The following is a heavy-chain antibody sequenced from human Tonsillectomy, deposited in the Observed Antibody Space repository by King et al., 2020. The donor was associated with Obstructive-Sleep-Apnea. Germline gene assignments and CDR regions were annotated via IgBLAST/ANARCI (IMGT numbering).Heavy chain of an antibody. J-gene: IGHJ4*02. Sequence: QLQESGPGLVKPSETLSLTCTVSGGSISSSSYYWGWIRQPPGKGLEWIGSIYYSWSTYYNPSLKSRVTISVDTSKNQFSLKLSSVTAADTAVYYCARDLRGYCSSTSCYANFDYWGQGTLVTVSS. CDR1: GGSISSSSYY. D-gene: IGHD2-2*01. CDR2: IYYSWST. V-gene: IGHV4-39*07. CDR3: ARDLRGYCSSTSCYANFDY.